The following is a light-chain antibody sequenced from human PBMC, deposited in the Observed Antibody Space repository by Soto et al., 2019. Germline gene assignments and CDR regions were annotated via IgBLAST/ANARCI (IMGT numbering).Light chain of an antibody. Sequence: DIVMTQTPLSLSVTPGQPASISCKSSQSLLYSVGKTYLYWYLQKAGQPPQLLLYEVSNRFSGVTDRFSGSLSRIDFTLKISRVEAADVGVYYFMQSLQPPLTFGGGTKVEIK. CDR1: QSLLYSVGKTY. CDR2: EVS. J-gene: IGKJ4*01. V-gene: IGKV2D-29*01. CDR3: MQSLQPPLT.